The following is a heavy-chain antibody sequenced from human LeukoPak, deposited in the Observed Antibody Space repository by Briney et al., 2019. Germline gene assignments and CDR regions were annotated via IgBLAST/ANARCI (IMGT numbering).Heavy chain of an antibody. CDR3: ARRNSGTYNVY. CDR1: GVTVSTNY. V-gene: IGHV3-66*04. CDR2: IYSDGKT. Sequence: PGGSLRLSCAASGVTVSTNYMGWVRQAPGKGLEWVSVIYSDGKTYYADSVKDRFTISRGNSKNTLSLQMNSLRAEDTAVYYCARRNSGTYNVYWGQGALVTVSS. D-gene: IGHD1-26*01. J-gene: IGHJ4*02.